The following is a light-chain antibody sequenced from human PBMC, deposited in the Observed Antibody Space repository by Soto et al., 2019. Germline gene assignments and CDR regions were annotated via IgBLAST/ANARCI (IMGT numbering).Light chain of an antibody. CDR3: ASYTTSNTYV. CDR1: SSDIGAYNF. Sequence: QSALTQPASVSGSPGQSITISCTGTSSDIGAYNFVSWYRQHPGKAPKLMIYEVSNRPSGVSNHFSGSKSGNTASLTISGLQAEDEADYSCASYTTSNTYVFGTGTKLPS. V-gene: IGLV2-14*01. J-gene: IGLJ1*01. CDR2: EVS.